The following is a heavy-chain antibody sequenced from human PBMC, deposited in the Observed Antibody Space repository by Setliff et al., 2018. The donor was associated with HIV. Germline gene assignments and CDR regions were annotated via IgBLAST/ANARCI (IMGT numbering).Heavy chain of an antibody. V-gene: IGHV1-3*01. CDR2: INAGNGIT. Sequence: ASVKVSCKASGYTFSTYAIHWVRQAPGQRLEWMGWINAGNGITKYSQKLQGRVTFTRDTFASTAYMELSSLRSEDTAVYYCARDRGVYCRSTNCYSPVDAFDIWGQGTMVTVSS. CDR3: ARDRGVYCRSTNCYSPVDAFDI. J-gene: IGHJ3*02. CDR1: GYTFSTYA. D-gene: IGHD2-2*01.